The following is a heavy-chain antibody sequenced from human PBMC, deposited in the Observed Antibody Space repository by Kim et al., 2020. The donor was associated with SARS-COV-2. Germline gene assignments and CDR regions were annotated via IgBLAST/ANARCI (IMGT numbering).Heavy chain of an antibody. CDR1: GFTFSSYA. CDR3: ARGRLLWFGELFDY. CDR2: ISHDGSNK. D-gene: IGHD3-10*01. J-gene: IGHJ4*02. Sequence: GGSLRLSCAASGFTFSSYAMHWVRQAPGKGLEWVAVISHDGSNKYYADSVKGRFTISRDNSKNTLYLQMNSLRAGDTAVYYCARGRLLWFGELFDYWGQGTLVTVSS. V-gene: IGHV3-30*04.